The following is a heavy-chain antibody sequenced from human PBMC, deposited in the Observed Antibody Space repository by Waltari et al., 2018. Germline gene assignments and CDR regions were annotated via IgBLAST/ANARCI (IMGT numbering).Heavy chain of an antibody. Sequence: QVQLQQWGAGLLKPSETLSLTCAVYGGSFSGYYWSWIRQPPGKGLEWIGEINHSGSTKTNPSLKSRVTISVDTSKNQISLKLNSVTAADTAVYYCARTTFTIFGVVRRWFDPWGQGTLVTVSS. V-gene: IGHV4-34*01. CDR1: GGSFSGYY. J-gene: IGHJ5*02. CDR3: ARTTFTIFGVVRRWFDP. CDR2: INHSGST. D-gene: IGHD3-3*01.